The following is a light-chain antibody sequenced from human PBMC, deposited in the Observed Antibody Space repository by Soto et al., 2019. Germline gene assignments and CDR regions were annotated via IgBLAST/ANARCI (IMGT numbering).Light chain of an antibody. CDR3: QQGGS. CDR2: DAS. J-gene: IGKJ4*01. CDR1: QSVSTT. Sequence: ETVLTQSPATLSLSPGEGATLSCRASQSVSTTLAWYQQQPGQAPRLLIYDASNRDTGIPARFSGSGSGTDFTLTTSSLEPEDFAVYYCQQGGSFGGGTKVDIK. V-gene: IGKV3-11*01.